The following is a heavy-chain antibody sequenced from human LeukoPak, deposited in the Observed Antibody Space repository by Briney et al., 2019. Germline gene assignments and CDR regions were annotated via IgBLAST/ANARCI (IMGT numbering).Heavy chain of an antibody. Sequence: GASVKVSCKASGYTFTSYGISWVRQAPGQGLEWMGWISAYNGNTNYAQKLQGRVTMTTDTSTSTAYIELRSVRSDDTAVYSCARDYYYDFWSGYYDLYYYGMDVWGQGTTVSVSS. CDR2: ISAYNGNT. D-gene: IGHD3-3*01. J-gene: IGHJ6*02. V-gene: IGHV1-18*04. CDR1: GYTFTSYG. CDR3: ARDYYYDFWSGYYDLYYYGMDV.